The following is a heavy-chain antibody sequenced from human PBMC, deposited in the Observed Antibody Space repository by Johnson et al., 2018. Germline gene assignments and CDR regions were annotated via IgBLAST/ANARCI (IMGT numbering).Heavy chain of an antibody. CDR2: ISYDGSEK. Sequence: VQLLESGGGVVQPGRSLRLSCAASGFTFSSYGIHWVRQAPGKGLEWVAVISYDGSEKYYADPVKGRFSISRDNSKNTLYLQMNSLRAEDTAVYYCASQGYSSGRPDAFDIWGQGTMVTVSS. CDR1: GFTFSSYG. CDR3: ASQGYSSGRPDAFDI. J-gene: IGHJ3*02. D-gene: IGHD6-19*01. V-gene: IGHV3-30*03.